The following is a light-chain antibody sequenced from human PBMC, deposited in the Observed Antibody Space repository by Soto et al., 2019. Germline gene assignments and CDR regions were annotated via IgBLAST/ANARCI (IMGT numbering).Light chain of an antibody. CDR1: QGIRND. CDR2: AAS. Sequence: AIQMTQSPSSLSASIGDRVTITCRASQGIRNDLGWYQQKPGKAPNLLIYAASSLQSGVPSRFSGSGSGTDFTLTISSLQPEDFATYYCLQDYNYPWTFGQGTKVEIK. J-gene: IGKJ1*01. CDR3: LQDYNYPWT. V-gene: IGKV1-6*01.